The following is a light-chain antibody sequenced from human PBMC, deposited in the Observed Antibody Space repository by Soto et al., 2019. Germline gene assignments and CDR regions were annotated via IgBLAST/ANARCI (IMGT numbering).Light chain of an antibody. Sequence: AIRMTQSPSSLSASIGDRVTITCRASHVVSNYLAWYQQKPGKAPKALIYAASFLQSVVPSRFSGSGSGTDFSLTISFLQSEDFATYYCQHYYSYPYTFGQGTTLQMK. CDR2: AAS. V-gene: IGKV1-8*01. CDR1: HVVSNY. CDR3: QHYYSYPYT. J-gene: IGKJ2*01.